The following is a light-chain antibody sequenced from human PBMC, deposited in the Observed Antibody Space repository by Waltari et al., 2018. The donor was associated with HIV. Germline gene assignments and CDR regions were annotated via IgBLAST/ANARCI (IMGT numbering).Light chain of an antibody. CDR3: QVWEITDDHVV. CDR1: RIGSKS. V-gene: IGLV3-21*02. Sequence: SYVLTQPPSVSVAPGQTARINSGGSRIGSKSVHWYQQKPGQAPVLVVQDDSDRPSRIPERFSGSNSGDTATLAISKVEAGDEADYYCQVWEITDDHVVFGGGTKLTVL. J-gene: IGLJ2*01. CDR2: DDS.